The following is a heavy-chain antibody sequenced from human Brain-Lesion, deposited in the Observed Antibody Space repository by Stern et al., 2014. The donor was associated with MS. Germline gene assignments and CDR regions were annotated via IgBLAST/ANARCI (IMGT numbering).Heavy chain of an antibody. CDR3: ATLSPGAGGNYYRHFDY. J-gene: IGHJ4*02. D-gene: IGHD1-26*01. CDR2: FDPEDGET. V-gene: IGHV1-24*01. CDR1: GYTLTELF. Sequence: VQLVESGAEVKKPGASVKVSCKVSGYTLTELFMHWVRQAPRKGLEWMGGFDPEDGETIYAQKFQGRVTMTEDTSTDTAYMELSSLRSEDTAVYYCATLSPGAGGNYYRHFDYWGQGTLVTGSS.